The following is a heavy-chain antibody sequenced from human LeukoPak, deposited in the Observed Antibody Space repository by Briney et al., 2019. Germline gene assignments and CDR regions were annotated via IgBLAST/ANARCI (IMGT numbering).Heavy chain of an antibody. CDR1: GGSISSYY. J-gene: IGHJ4*02. CDR2: IYYSGST. CDR3: ARAKYRGSYSYYFDY. Sequence: SETLSLTCTVSGGSISSYYWSWIRQPPGKGLEWIGYIYYSGSTNYNPSLKSRVTISVDTSKNQFSLKLSSVTAADTAVYYCARAKYRGSYSYYFDYWGQGTLVTVSS. V-gene: IGHV4-59*01. D-gene: IGHD1-26*01.